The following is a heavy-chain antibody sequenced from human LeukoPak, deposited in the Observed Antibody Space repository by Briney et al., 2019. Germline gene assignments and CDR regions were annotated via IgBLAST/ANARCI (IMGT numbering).Heavy chain of an antibody. Sequence: GGSLRLACAASGFTFSSYEMNWVRQAPGKGLEWVSYISSSGSTIYYADSVKGRFTISRDNAKNSLYLQMNSLRAEDTAVYYCASLKQQLVDYWGQGTLVTVSS. CDR3: ASLKQQLVDY. J-gene: IGHJ4*02. CDR2: ISSSGSTI. D-gene: IGHD6-13*01. V-gene: IGHV3-48*03. CDR1: GFTFSSYE.